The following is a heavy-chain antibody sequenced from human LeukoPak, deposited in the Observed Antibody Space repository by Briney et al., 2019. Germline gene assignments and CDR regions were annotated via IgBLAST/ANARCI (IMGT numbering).Heavy chain of an antibody. J-gene: IGHJ4*02. Sequence: PSETLSLTCTVSGGSISSSSYYWGWIRQPPGKGLGWIGSIYYSGSTYYNPSLKSRVTISVDTSKNQFSLKLSSVTAADTAVYYCARQDYGGNSGENYWGQGTLVTVSS. D-gene: IGHD4-23*01. CDR3: ARQDYGGNSGENY. CDR1: GGSISSSSYY. V-gene: IGHV4-39*01. CDR2: IYYSGST.